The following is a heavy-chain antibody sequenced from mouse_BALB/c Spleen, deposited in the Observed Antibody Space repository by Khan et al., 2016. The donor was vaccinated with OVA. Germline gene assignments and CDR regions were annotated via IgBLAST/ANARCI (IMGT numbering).Heavy chain of an antibody. J-gene: IGHJ4*01. CDR1: GFSSTNYG. CDR3: ATIFYGKWYHAMDY. V-gene: IGHV2-9*02. CDR2: IWAGGST. Sequence: QVQLKQSGPGLVAPSQSLSITCTVSGFSSTNYGVNWVRQPPGKGLEWLGVIWAGGSTTYNSALMSSLSISKDKSKSQAFLRMNSLQTDDTAVYFGATIFYGKWYHAMDYWGQGTSVTVSA. D-gene: IGHD2-1*01.